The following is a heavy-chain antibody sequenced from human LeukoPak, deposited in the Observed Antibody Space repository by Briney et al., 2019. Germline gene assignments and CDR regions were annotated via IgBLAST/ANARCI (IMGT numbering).Heavy chain of an antibody. V-gene: IGHV4-59*08. Sequence: SETLSLTCTVSGGSISSYYWSWIRQPPGKGLEWIGYIYYSGSTNYNPSLKSRVTISVDTSKNQFSLKLSSVTAADTAVYYCARHYSSGRYYGMDVWGQGTTVTVSS. CDR1: GGSISSYY. D-gene: IGHD6-25*01. CDR3: ARHYSSGRYYGMDV. CDR2: IYYSGST. J-gene: IGHJ6*02.